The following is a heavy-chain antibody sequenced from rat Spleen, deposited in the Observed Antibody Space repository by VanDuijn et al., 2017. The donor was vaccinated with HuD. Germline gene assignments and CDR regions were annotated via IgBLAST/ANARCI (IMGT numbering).Heavy chain of an antibody. J-gene: IGHJ3*01. CDR3: TRHGGLRNWFAY. Sequence: EVQLVESGGGLVQPGWSLKLSCAASGFTFSDYDMAWVRQAPTKGLEWIASISTGGDYTYYRDSVKGRFTISRDDAKNTQYQQMDSLRSEDTATYYFTRHGGLRNWFAYWGQGTLVTVSS. CDR2: ISTGGDYT. V-gene: IGHV5S13*01. CDR1: GFTFSDYD. D-gene: IGHD1-11*01.